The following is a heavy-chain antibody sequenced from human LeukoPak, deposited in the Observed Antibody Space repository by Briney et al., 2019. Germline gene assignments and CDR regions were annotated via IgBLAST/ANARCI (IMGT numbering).Heavy chain of an antibody. V-gene: IGHV7-4-1*02. D-gene: IGHD3-22*01. J-gene: IGHJ1*01. Sequence: GASVKVSCKASGYIFTSYAMNWVRQAPGQGLQWMGWINTNTGNPTYAQGFTGRFVFSLDTSVGTAYLQISSLKAEDTAVYYCARDLTDYYDSSGSQVFQHWGQGTLVTVSS. CDR2: INTNTGNP. CDR1: GYIFTSYA. CDR3: ARDLTDYYDSSGSQVFQH.